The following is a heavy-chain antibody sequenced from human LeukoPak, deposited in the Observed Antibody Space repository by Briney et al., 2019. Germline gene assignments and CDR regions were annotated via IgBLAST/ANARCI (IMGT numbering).Heavy chain of an antibody. CDR2: SGST. J-gene: IGHJ4*02. Sequence: SETLSLTCTVSGYSISSGYYWGWIRQPPGKGLEWIGSGSTYYNPSLKSRVTISVDTSKNQFSLKLSSVTAADTAVYYCARVGAATFDYWGQGTLVTVSS. CDR3: ARVGAATFDY. V-gene: IGHV4-38-2*02. D-gene: IGHD1-26*01. CDR1: GYSISSGYY.